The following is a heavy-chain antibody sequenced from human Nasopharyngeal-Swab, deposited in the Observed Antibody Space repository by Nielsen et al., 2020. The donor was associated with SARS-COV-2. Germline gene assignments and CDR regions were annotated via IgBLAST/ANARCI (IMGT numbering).Heavy chain of an antibody. V-gene: IGHV4-59*01. D-gene: IGHD3-3*01. CDR2: VYYSGST. J-gene: IGHJ6*02. CDR3: AREDPPITIFGVITYGGMDV. Sequence: SETLSLTCTVSGGSIGGYYWSWIRQPPGGGLEWIAYVYYSGSTNYNPSLKSRVTISVDTSKNQFSLKLSSVTAADTAVYYCAREDPPITIFGVITYGGMDVWGQGTTVTVSS. CDR1: GGSIGGYY.